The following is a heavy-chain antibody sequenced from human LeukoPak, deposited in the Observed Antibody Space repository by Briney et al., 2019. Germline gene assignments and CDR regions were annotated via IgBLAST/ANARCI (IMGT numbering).Heavy chain of an antibody. CDR2: INTDTGHP. CDR1: GYTFTKYG. Sequence: ASVKVSCKASGYTFTKYGVYWVRQAPGQGLEWMGWINTDTGHPTYAQGFTGRFLFSLDTSVSTACLQISSLKAEDTAVYYCARGIGIGTVLMVHGNMDVWGKGTTVTVSS. V-gene: IGHV7-4-1*02. CDR3: ARGIGIGTVLMVHGNMDV. J-gene: IGHJ6*03. D-gene: IGHD2-8*01.